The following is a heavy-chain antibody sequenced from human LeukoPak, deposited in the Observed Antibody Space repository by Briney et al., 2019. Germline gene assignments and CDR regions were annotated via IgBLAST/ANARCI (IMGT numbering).Heavy chain of an antibody. CDR3: ARDQGSMVRGVRYYYMDV. V-gene: IGHV4-59*12. CDR1: GGSISSYY. J-gene: IGHJ6*03. CDR2: IYYSGST. Sequence: LSETLSLTCTVSGGSISSYYWSWIRQPPGKGLEWIGYIYYSGSTYYNPSLRSRVTISVDTSKNQFSLKLSSVTAADTAVYYCARDQGSMVRGVRYYYMDVWGKGTTVTVSS. D-gene: IGHD3-10*01.